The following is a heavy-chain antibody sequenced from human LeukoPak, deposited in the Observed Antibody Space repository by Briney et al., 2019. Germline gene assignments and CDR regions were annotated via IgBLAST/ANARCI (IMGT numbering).Heavy chain of an antibody. CDR1: GFTFDDYG. CDR2: INWNGGST. V-gene: IGHV3-20*04. J-gene: IGHJ4*02. D-gene: IGHD3-22*01. Sequence: GGSLRLSCAASGFTFDDYGMTWVRQAPGKGLEWVSGINWNGGSTGYADSVKGRFTISRDNSKNTLYLQMNSLRAEDTAVYYCAKCRRVVVITDYDYWGQGTLVTVSS. CDR3: AKCRRVVVITDYDY.